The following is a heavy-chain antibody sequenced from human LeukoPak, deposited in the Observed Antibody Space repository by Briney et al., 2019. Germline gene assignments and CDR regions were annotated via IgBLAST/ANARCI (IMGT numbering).Heavy chain of an antibody. CDR3: ARTEVVTASPSQKTFDY. V-gene: IGHV1-46*01. J-gene: IGHJ4*02. D-gene: IGHD2-21*02. CDR2: INPSGGST. Sequence: ASVKVSCKASGYTFTSYYMHWVRQAPGQGLEWMGIINPSGGSTSYAQKFQGRVTMTRDTSTSTLYMELSSLRSEDTAVYYCARTEVVTASPSQKTFDYWGQGTLVTVSS. CDR1: GYTFTSYY.